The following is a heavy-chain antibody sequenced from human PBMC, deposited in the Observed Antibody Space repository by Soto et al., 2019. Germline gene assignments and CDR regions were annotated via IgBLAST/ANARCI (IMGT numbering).Heavy chain of an antibody. V-gene: IGHV3-11*01. CDR2: ISSSGSTI. CDR1: GFTFSDYY. Sequence: PGGSLRLSCAASGFTFSDYYMSWIRQAPGKGLEWVSYISSSGSTIYYADSVKGRFTISRDNAKNSLYLQMNSLRAEDTAVYYRARPDIWRGGYYYGMDVWGQEPLLTIYS. D-gene: IGHD3-16*01. J-gene: IGHJ6*02. CDR3: ARPDIWRGGYYYGMDV.